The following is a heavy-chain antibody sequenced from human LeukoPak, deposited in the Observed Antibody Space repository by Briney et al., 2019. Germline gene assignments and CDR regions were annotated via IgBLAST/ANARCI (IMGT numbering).Heavy chain of an antibody. CDR1: GFTFSSYW. J-gene: IGHJ4*02. Sequence: GGSLRLSCAASGFTFSSYWMSWVRQAPGKGLEWVSSISSSGSYKYYADSVKGRFTISRDNAKNSLYLQMNSLRAEDTAVYYCARGLSSGWGQGTLVTVSS. CDR3: ARGLSSG. V-gene: IGHV3-21*01. CDR2: ISSSGSYK. D-gene: IGHD6-19*01.